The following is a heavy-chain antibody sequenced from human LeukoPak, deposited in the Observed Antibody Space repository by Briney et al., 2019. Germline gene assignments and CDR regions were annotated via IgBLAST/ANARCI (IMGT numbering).Heavy chain of an antibody. CDR3: ARERYSYGLVDY. Sequence: TGGSLRLSCAASGFTFSSYGMHWVRQAPGKGLEWVAFIRYDGSNKYYADSVKGRFTISRDNAKNSLYLQMNSLRAEDTAMYYCARERYSYGLVDYWGQGTLVTVSS. CDR1: GFTFSSYG. CDR2: IRYDGSNK. J-gene: IGHJ4*02. V-gene: IGHV3-30*02. D-gene: IGHD5-18*01.